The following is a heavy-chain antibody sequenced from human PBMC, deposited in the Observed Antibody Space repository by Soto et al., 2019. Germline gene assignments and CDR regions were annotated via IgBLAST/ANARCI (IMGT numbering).Heavy chain of an antibody. D-gene: IGHD3-10*01. CDR3: ARGATSRFGELLGVFDY. V-gene: IGHV3-53*01. CDR1: GFTVSSNY. CDR2: IYSGGST. Sequence: GGSLRLSCAASGFTVSSNYMSWVRQAPGKGLEWVSVIYSGGSTYYADSVKGRFTISRDNSKNTLYLQMNSLRAEDTAVYYCARGATSRFGELLGVFDYWGQGTLVTVSS. J-gene: IGHJ4*02.